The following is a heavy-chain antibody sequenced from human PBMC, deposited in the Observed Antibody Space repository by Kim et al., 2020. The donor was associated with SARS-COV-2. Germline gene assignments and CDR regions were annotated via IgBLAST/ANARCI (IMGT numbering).Heavy chain of an antibody. CDR2: IYPGDSDT. Sequence: GESLKISCKGSGYSFTSYWIGWVRQMPGKGLEWMGIIYPGDSDTRYSPSFQGQVTISADKSISTAYLQWSSLKASDTAMYYCASSGRRWTGYYRGIFDAFDIWGQGTMVTVSS. D-gene: IGHD3-9*01. CDR1: GYSFTSYW. CDR3: ASSGRRWTGYYRGIFDAFDI. V-gene: IGHV5-51*01. J-gene: IGHJ3*02.